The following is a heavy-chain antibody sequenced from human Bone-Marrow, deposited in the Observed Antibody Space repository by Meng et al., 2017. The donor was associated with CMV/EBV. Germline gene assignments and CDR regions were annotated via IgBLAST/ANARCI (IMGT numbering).Heavy chain of an antibody. Sequence: SVKVSCKASGYTFTSYGISWVRQAPGQGLEWMGWISGYNGKTNYAQKFQDRVTMTTEKSTSTAYMELRSLRSDDTAVYYCARDLITMTPNWFDPWGQGTLVTISS. D-gene: IGHD3-22*01. CDR1: GYTFTSYG. V-gene: IGHV1-18*01. J-gene: IGHJ5*02. CDR3: ARDLITMTPNWFDP. CDR2: ISGYNGKT.